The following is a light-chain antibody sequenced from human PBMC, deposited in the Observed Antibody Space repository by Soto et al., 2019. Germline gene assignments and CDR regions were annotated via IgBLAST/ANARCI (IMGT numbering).Light chain of an antibody. CDR1: SSNIGAGYD. CDR2: GNK. CDR3: QSYDSSLSGSGV. V-gene: IGLV1-40*01. J-gene: IGLJ3*02. Sequence: QSVLTQPTSVSGAPGQRVTISCTGSSSNIGAGYDVHWYQQLPGTAPKLLIYGNKNRPSGVPDRFSDSKSATSASLAITGLQAEDEADYYCQSYDSSLSGSGVFGRGTKLTVL.